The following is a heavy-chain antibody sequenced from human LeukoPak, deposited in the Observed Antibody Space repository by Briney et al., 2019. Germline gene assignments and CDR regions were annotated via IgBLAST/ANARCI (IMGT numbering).Heavy chain of an antibody. Sequence: SETLSLTCTVSGGSISSSGYYWGWIRQPPGKGLEWIGSMYYSGSTYYNPSLKSRVTISVDTSKNQFSLKLSSVTAADTAVYYCARVDTAMVTDYWGQGTLVTVSS. CDR3: ARVDTAMVTDY. CDR1: GGSISSSGYY. D-gene: IGHD5-18*01. V-gene: IGHV4-39*07. J-gene: IGHJ4*02. CDR2: MYYSGST.